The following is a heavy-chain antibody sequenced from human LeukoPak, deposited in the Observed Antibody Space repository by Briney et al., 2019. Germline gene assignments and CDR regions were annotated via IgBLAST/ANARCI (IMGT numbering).Heavy chain of an antibody. CDR3: ATGITVAGGY. V-gene: IGHV3-7*04. D-gene: IGHD6-19*01. J-gene: IGHJ4*02. CDR1: GFTFVIYW. Sequence: PGGSLRLSCAASGFTFVIYWMSWVRQAPGKGLEWVANIKQDGSEKYYVDSVKGRFTISRDNAKNSLYLQMNSLRGEDTAVYYCATGITVAGGYWGQGTLVTVSS. CDR2: IKQDGSEK.